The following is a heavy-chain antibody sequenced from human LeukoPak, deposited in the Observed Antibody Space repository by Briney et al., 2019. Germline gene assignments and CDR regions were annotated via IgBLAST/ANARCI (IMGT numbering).Heavy chain of an antibody. CDR3: ARGGIVGSAFDY. J-gene: IGHJ4*02. CDR1: GYSFSSYW. D-gene: IGHD1-26*01. Sequence: GESLQISCQGSGYSFSSYWIGGVRQLPGKGLEWMGIIYPGDSDTRYSPSFQGQVTISADNFISTAYLQWSSLKASNTAMYYCARGGIVGSAFDYWGQGTLVTVSS. CDR2: IYPGDSDT. V-gene: IGHV5-51*01.